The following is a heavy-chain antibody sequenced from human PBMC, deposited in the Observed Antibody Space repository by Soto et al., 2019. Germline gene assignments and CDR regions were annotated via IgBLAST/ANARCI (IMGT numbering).Heavy chain of an antibody. CDR3: ARVNNYYDSSGYYYAGPNTNWFDL. CDR1: GVPISSYC. J-gene: IGHJ5*02. CDR2: INSDGSST. Sequence: PGGPLILSCTASGVPISSYCMHWVRPAHGKGLVWVSRINSDGSSTSYADSVKGRFTISRDNAKNTLYLQMNSLRAEDTAVYYCARVNNYYDSSGYYYAGPNTNWFDLWGQGTLVTVSS. V-gene: IGHV3-74*01. D-gene: IGHD3-22*01.